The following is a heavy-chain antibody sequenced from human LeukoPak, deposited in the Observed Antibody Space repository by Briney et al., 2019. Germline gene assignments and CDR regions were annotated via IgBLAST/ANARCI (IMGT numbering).Heavy chain of an antibody. D-gene: IGHD6-13*01. CDR2: ISSSSSYI. CDR3: ARDLEQQLGWGSYYYMDV. Sequence: GGSLRLSCAASGFTFSSYSMNWVRQAPGKGLEWVSSISSSSSYIYYADSVKGRFTISRDNAKNSLYLQMNSLRAEDTAVYYCARDLEQQLGWGSYYYMDVWGKGTTVTVSS. V-gene: IGHV3-21*01. J-gene: IGHJ6*03. CDR1: GFTFSSYS.